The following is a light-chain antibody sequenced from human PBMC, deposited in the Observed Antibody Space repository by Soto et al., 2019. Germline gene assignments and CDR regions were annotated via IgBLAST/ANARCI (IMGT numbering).Light chain of an antibody. J-gene: IGKJ5*01. Sequence: DIQMTQSPSTLSASVGDRVTITCRASQSISSWLAWYQHKPGKAPKLLIYDASNLETGVPSRFSGSGSGTAFTLTISSLQSEDFALYYCQHHDNWPLITFGQGTRLEI. CDR1: QSISSW. CDR2: DAS. CDR3: QHHDNWPLIT. V-gene: IGKV1-5*01.